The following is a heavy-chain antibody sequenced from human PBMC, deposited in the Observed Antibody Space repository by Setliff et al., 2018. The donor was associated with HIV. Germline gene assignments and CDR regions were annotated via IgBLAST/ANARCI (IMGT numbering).Heavy chain of an antibody. Sequence: SVKVSCKASEDTFSNYAFDWVRQAPEQGLEWMGHIVPFRALINYAQRFQGRVTITADKSTSTAYMELSNLKSEDTAVYYCATAPREGFFDYWAQGTLVTVSS. J-gene: IGHJ4*02. CDR3: ATAPREGFFDY. CDR2: IVPFRALI. CDR1: EDTFSNYA. V-gene: IGHV1-69*10.